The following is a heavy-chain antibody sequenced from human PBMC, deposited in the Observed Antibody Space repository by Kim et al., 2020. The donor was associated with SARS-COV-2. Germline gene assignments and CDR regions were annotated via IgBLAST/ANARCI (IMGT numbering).Heavy chain of an antibody. D-gene: IGHD2-21*02. V-gene: IGHV1-18*01. Sequence: YAQKLQGRVTMTTDTSTSTAYMELRSLRSDDTAVYYCARVGGVVTATGDNWGQGTLVTVSS. J-gene: IGHJ4*02. CDR3: ARVGGVVTATGDN.